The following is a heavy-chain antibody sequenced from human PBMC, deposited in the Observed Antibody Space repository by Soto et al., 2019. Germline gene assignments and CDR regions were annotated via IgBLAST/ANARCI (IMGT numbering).Heavy chain of an antibody. CDR3: ARDRLIQDCSSTSCYLAWDYYYYGMDV. CDR2: INPNSGGT. Sequence: ASVKVSCKASGYTFTGYYMHWVRQAPGQGLEWMGWINPNSGGTNYAQKFQGRVTMTRDTSISTAYMELSRLRSDDTAVYYCARDRLIQDCSSTSCYLAWDYYYYGMDVWGQGTTVTDSS. V-gene: IGHV1-2*02. J-gene: IGHJ6*02. D-gene: IGHD2-2*01. CDR1: GYTFTGYY.